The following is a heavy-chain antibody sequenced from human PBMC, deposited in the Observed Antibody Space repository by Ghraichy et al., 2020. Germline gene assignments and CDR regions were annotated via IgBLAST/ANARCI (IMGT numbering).Heavy chain of an antibody. J-gene: IGHJ6*02. CDR1: GGSFSGYY. D-gene: IGHD5-24*01. CDR2: INHSGST. V-gene: IGHV4-34*01. Sequence: SETLSLTCAVYGGSFSGYYWSWIRQPPGKGLEWIGEINHSGSTNYNPSLKSRVTISVDTSKNQFSLKLSSVTAADTAVYYCARRRRDGYNYNFGYYYYGMDVWGQGTTVTVSS. CDR3: ARRRRDGYNYNFGYYYYGMDV.